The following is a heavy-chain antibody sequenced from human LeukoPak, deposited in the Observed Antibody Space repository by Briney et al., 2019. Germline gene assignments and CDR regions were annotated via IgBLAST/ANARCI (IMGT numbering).Heavy chain of an antibody. J-gene: IGHJ3*02. CDR2: ISAYNGNT. CDR3: ARGLDIVVVVAATDDAFDI. CDR1: GYTFTSYG. D-gene: IGHD2-15*01. Sequence: GASVKVSCKASGYTFTSYGISWVRQAPGQGLEWMGWISAYNGNTNYAQKLQGRVTITADKSTSTAYMELSSLRSEDTAVYYCARGLDIVVVVAATDDAFDIWGQGTMVTVSS. V-gene: IGHV1-18*01.